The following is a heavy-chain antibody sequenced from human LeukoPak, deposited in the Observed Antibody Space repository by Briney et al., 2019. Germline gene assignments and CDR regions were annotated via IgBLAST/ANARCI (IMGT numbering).Heavy chain of an antibody. CDR1: GFTFSSYS. J-gene: IGHJ4*02. D-gene: IGHD2-15*01. CDR2: ISSSSSTI. CDR3: ARERFVVVVAATIFDY. V-gene: IGHV3-48*01. Sequence: GGSLRLSCAASGFTFSSYSMNWVRQAPGKGPEWVSYISSSSSTIYYADSVKGRFTISRDNAKNSLYLQMNSLRAEDTAVYYCARERFVVVVAATIFDYWGQGTLVTVSS.